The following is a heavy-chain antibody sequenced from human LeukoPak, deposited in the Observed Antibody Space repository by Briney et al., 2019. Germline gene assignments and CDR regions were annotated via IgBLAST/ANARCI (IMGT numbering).Heavy chain of an antibody. CDR3: ASSWYNWNDVSDY. J-gene: IGHJ4*02. CDR1: GFTFSTYA. D-gene: IGHD1-1*01. Sequence: HPGGSLRLSCAASGFTFSTYAMHWVRKAPGKGLEWLAVISYDGSNKYYADSVKGRFTISRDNSKNTLYLQMNSLRAEDTAVYYCASSWYNWNDVSDYWGQGTLVTVSS. V-gene: IGHV3-30-3*01. CDR2: ISYDGSNK.